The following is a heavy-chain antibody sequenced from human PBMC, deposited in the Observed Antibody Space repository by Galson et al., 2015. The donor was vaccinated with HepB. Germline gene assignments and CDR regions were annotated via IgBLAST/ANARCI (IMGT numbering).Heavy chain of an antibody. CDR2: INSDGSYT. CDR3: ARTRGAAAGIFDH. CDR1: GFTFSWYW. J-gene: IGHJ4*02. V-gene: IGHV3-74*01. Sequence: SLRLSCAASGFTFSWYWMHWVRQVPGKGLVWVARINSDGSYTTYADSVKGRFTISRDNAKNTLYLQMNSPRAEDTVLYYCARTRGAAAGIFDHWGQGTLVTVSS. D-gene: IGHD6-13*01.